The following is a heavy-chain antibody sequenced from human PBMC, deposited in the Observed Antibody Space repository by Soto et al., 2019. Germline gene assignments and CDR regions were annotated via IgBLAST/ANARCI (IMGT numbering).Heavy chain of an antibody. CDR2: INHSGST. V-gene: IGHV4-34*01. Sequence: SETLSLTCAVYGGSFSGYYWSWIRQPPGKGLEWIGEINHSGSTNYNPSLKSRVTISVDTSKNQFSLKLSSVTAADTAVYYCARGRWYQLLSWFDPWGQGTLVTVSS. CDR1: GGSFSGYY. J-gene: IGHJ5*02. CDR3: ARGRWYQLLSWFDP. D-gene: IGHD2-2*01.